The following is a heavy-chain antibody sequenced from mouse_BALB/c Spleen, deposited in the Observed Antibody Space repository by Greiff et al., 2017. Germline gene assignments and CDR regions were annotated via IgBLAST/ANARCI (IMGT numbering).Heavy chain of an antibody. V-gene: IGHV5-17*02. J-gene: IGHJ4*01. CDR2: ISSGSSTI. CDR1: GFTFSSFG. Sequence: EVNVVESGGGLVQPGGSRKLSCAASGFTFSSFGMHWVRQAPEKGLEWVAYISSGSSTIYYADTVKGRFTISRDNPKNTLFLQMTSLRSEDTAMYYCARERKYDYDEAMDYWGQGTSVTVSS. D-gene: IGHD2-4*01. CDR3: ARERKYDYDEAMDY.